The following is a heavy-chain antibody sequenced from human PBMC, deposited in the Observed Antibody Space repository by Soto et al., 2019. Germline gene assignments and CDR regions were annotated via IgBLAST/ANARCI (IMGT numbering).Heavy chain of an antibody. CDR3: ARDTHDYGDS. J-gene: IGHJ4*02. CDR2: IIPILGIA. Sequence: QVQLVQSGAEVKKPGSSVKVSCKASGGTFSSYTISWVRQAPGQGLEWMGRIIPILGIANYAQKFQGRVTSTADNSTSTAYMELSSLRSEDTAVYYCARDTHDYGDSWGQGTLVTVSS. V-gene: IGHV1-69*08. CDR1: GGTFSSYT.